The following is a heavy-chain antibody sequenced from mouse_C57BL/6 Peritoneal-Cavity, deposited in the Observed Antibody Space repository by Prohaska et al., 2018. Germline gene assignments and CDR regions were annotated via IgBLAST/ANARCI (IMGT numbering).Heavy chain of an antibody. CDR3: ARGKAQGDY. V-gene: IGHV1-59*01. Sequence: QVQLQQPGAELVRPGTSVKLSCKASGYTFTSYWMHWVKQRPGQGLEWIGVIDPSDSYTNYNQKFKGKATLTVDTSSSTAYMRLSSLTSEDSAVYYCARGKAQGDYWGQGTTLTVSS. CDR1: GYTFTSYW. CDR2: IDPSDSYT. D-gene: IGHD3-2*02. J-gene: IGHJ2*01.